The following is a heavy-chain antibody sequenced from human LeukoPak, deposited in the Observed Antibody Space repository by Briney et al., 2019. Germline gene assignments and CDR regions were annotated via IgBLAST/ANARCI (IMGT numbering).Heavy chain of an antibody. CDR1: GGSFSGYY. J-gene: IGHJ2*01. CDR3: TRVGSYNYWYFDL. CDR2: INHSGST. Sequence: SETLSLTCAVYGGSFSGYYWSWIRQPPGKGLEWIGEINHSGSTNYNPSLKSRVTISVDTSKNQFSLKLSSVTAADTAVYYCTRVGSYNYWYFDLWGRGTLVTVSS. V-gene: IGHV4-34*01. D-gene: IGHD1-1*01.